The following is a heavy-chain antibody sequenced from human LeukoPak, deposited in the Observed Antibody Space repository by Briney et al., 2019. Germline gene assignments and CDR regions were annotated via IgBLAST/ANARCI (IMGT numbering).Heavy chain of an antibody. J-gene: IGHJ4*02. V-gene: IGHV3-23*01. CDR3: AKDALRDYDFWSGYFARNHFDY. CDR2: ISGSGGST. Sequence: GGLRLSCAASGFTFSSYAMSWVRQAPGKGLEWVSAISGSGGSTYYADSVKGRFTISRDNSKNTLYLQMNSLRAEDTAVYYCAKDALRDYDFWSGYFARNHFDYWGQGTLVTVSS. D-gene: IGHD3-3*01. CDR1: GFTFSSYA.